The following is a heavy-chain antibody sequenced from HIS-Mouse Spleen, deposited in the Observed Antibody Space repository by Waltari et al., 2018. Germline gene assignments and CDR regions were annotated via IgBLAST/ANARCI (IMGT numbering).Heavy chain of an antibody. V-gene: IGHV4-39*07. CDR2: IYYRGRT. CDR3: AREIPYSSSWYDWYFDL. Sequence: QLQLQESGPGLVKPSETLSLPCTVSGGSISSSSYYWAWIGKPPGKGMGWIGSIYYRGRTYYNPSLQSRVTISVDTSKNQFSLKLSSVTAADTAVYYCAREIPYSSSWYDWYFDLWGRGTLVTVSS. J-gene: IGHJ2*01. CDR1: GGSISSSSYY. D-gene: IGHD6-13*01.